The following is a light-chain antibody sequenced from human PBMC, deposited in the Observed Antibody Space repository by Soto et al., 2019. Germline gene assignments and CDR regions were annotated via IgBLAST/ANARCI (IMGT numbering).Light chain of an antibody. CDR1: QSVGSN. CDR3: QQYNNWPLT. Sequence: EIVMTQSPAPLSVSPGERATLSCRASQSVGSNLAWYQQKPGQAPRLLIYGASTRATGIPARFSGSGSGTEFPLTISSLQSEDFAVYHCQQYNNWPLTFGGGTKVEIK. J-gene: IGKJ4*01. V-gene: IGKV3-15*01. CDR2: GAS.